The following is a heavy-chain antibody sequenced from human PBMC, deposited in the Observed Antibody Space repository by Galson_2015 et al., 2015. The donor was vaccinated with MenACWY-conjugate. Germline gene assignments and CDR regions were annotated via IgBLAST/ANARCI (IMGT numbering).Heavy chain of an antibody. CDR1: GFTVSTSC. CDR3: ARSGVCYGERWLDP. CDR2: ICSGSTT. J-gene: IGHJ5*02. V-gene: IGHV3-53*01. D-gene: IGHD1-1*01. Sequence: SLRLSCAASGFTVSTSCMSWVRQAPGEGLEWVSIICSGSTTKYADSVKGRFTISGDNSKSTVYLQMNSLRVEDTAMYYCARSGVCYGERWLDPSGQGTLVAVSS.